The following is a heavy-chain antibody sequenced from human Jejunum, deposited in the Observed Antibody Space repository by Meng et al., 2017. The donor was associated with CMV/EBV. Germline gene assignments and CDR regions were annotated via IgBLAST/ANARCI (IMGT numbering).Heavy chain of an antibody. CDR2: ITGSDGST. Sequence: SLILSCAASGFTFRSYAMSWVRQAPGKGLEWVSVITGSDGSTYYADSVKGRFAISRDTSKNTLYLQMNSLRAEDTAVYYCAKLSDAWGQGTLVTVSS. CDR3: AKLSDA. CDR1: GFTFRSYA. V-gene: IGHV3-23*01. J-gene: IGHJ5*02.